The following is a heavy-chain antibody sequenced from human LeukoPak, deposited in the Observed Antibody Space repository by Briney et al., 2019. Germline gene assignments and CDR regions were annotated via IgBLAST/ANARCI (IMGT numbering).Heavy chain of an antibody. Sequence: SETLSLTCTVSGGSISSYYWSWIRQPPGKGLEWIGSIYHSGSTYYNPSLKSRVTISVDTSKNQFSLKLSSVTAADTAVYYCARVVPNDYWGQGTLVTVSS. CDR1: GGSISSYY. J-gene: IGHJ4*02. V-gene: IGHV4-39*07. CDR3: ARVVPNDY. CDR2: IYHSGST.